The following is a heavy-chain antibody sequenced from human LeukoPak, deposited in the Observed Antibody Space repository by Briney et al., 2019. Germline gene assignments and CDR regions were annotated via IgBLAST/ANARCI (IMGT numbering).Heavy chain of an antibody. Sequence: SEALSLTCAVYGGSFIDYYWSWLRQPPGKGLEWIGEIDHSGSTTYNPSLKSRVTISVDTSKNQFSLKLNSVTAADTAIYYCARGFSHWGQGTLVTVSS. CDR2: IDHSGST. D-gene: IGHD3-3*01. V-gene: IGHV4-34*01. J-gene: IGHJ4*02. CDR3: ARGFSH. CDR1: GGSFIDYY.